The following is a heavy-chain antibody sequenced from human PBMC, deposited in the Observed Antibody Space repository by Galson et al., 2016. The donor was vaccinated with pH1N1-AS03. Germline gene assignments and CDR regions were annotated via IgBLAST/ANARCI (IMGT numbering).Heavy chain of an antibody. D-gene: IGHD2-2*01. CDR3: ARGFCSSLSCQWGLDY. J-gene: IGHJ4*02. CDR2: TFYNSKWDY. V-gene: IGHV6-1*01. Sequence: CAISGDSVSSNTAAWNWIRQPPSRGLEWLGRTFYNSKWDYYYAISVKSRITVNPDTSKNQFSLKLSSVTAADTAVYYCARGFCSSLSCQWGLDYWGQGILVTVSS. CDR1: GDSVSSNTAA.